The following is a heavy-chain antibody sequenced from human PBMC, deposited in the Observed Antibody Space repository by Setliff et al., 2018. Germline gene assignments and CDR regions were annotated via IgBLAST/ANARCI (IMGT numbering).Heavy chain of an antibody. CDR1: GDSISSSSYY. J-gene: IGHJ3*02. D-gene: IGHD2-15*01. CDR3: ARLPGYCNGGNCYGYYTFDI. V-gene: IGHV4-39*01. CDR2: INYSGIT. Sequence: SETLTLTCSVSGDSISSSSYYWGWIRQPPGKGLEWIGSINYSGITYYSPSLKSRVIVSVDTSKNQFSLKLSSVTAADTAVYYCARLPGYCNGGNCYGYYTFDIWGQGTMVTVSS.